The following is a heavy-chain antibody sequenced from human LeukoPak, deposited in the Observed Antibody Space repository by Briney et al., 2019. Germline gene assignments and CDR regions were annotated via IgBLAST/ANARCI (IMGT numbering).Heavy chain of an antibody. CDR2: IYSSGSA. Sequence: SETLSLTCTVSGGSISSYYWTWIRQTPGKGLEWIGYIYSSGSADYNSSLKSRVTISVDTSKNLFSLKLRSVTAADTAVYYCARGHYIFDPWGQGILVTVSS. D-gene: IGHD4-11*01. V-gene: IGHV4-59*01. J-gene: IGHJ5*02. CDR1: GGSISSYY. CDR3: ARGHYIFDP.